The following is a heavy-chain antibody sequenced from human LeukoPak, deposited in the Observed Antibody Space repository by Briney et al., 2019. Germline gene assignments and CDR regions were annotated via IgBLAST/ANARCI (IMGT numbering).Heavy chain of an antibody. D-gene: IGHD4-17*01. J-gene: IGHJ4*02. CDR3: ARDYPYGDYGVFDY. V-gene: IGHV1-69*13. CDR1: GYTFTGYY. Sequence: GASVKVSCKASGYTFTGYYMHWVRQAPGQGLEWMGGIIPIFGTANYAQKFQGRVTITADESTSTAYMELSSLRSEDTAVYYCARDYPYGDYGVFDYWGQGTLVTVSS. CDR2: IIPIFGTA.